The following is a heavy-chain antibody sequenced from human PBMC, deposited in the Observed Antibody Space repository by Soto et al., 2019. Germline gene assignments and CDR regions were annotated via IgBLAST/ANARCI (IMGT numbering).Heavy chain of an antibody. Sequence: VGSLRLSCAASGFIFENFGMSWVRQAPGKGLEWISSISGSGFKKYYADSVKGRFTISRDNPKSTVYLELNNLSAEDTAVYHCAKNQGVELVPLATVDWFDPWGQGSVVTVSS. CDR1: GFIFENFG. CDR2: ISGSGFKK. J-gene: IGHJ5*02. V-gene: IGHV3-23*01. D-gene: IGHD1-26*01. CDR3: AKNQGVELVPLATVDWFDP.